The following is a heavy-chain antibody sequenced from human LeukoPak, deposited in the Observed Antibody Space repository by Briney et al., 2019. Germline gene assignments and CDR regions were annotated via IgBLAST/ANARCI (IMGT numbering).Heavy chain of an antibody. V-gene: IGHV3-53*01. CDR3: ARHSGSYYYYGMDV. CDR1: GFTVSGNY. J-gene: IGHJ6*02. CDR2: IYSDGST. Sequence: GGSLRLSCAASGFTVSGNYMTWVRQAPGKGLEWVSVIYSDGSTYYADSVKGRFTISRDNSKNTLHLQMNSLRAEDTAVYYCARHSGSYYYYGMDVWGQGTTVTVSS. D-gene: IGHD1-26*01.